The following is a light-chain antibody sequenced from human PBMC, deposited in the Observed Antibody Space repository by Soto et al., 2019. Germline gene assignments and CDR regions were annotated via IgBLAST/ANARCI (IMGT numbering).Light chain of an antibody. CDR3: ATWDDSLNAVV. V-gene: IGLV1-44*01. CDR1: SSNIGSNT. J-gene: IGLJ2*01. Sequence: QSVLTQPPSASGTPGQRVSISCSGSSSNIGSNTVNWYQQLPGTAPKLLIYTNNQRPSGVPDRFSGSKSGTSASLASSGLRSVDEADYYCATWDDSLNAVVFGGGTKLTVL. CDR2: TNN.